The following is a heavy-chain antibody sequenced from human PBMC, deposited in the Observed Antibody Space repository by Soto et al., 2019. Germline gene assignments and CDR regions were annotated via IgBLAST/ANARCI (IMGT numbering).Heavy chain of an antibody. Sequence: ASVKVSCKASGYSFTDYHIHWVRQAPGQGLEWLGRINPKSGGTSTAQKFQGWVTMTTDTSISTASMELTRLTSDDTAIYYCARGDSTDCSNGVCSFFYNHDMDVWG. J-gene: IGHJ6*02. CDR3: ARGDSTDCSNGVCSFFYNHDMDV. V-gene: IGHV1-2*04. D-gene: IGHD2-8*01. CDR1: GYSFTDYH. CDR2: INPKSGGT.